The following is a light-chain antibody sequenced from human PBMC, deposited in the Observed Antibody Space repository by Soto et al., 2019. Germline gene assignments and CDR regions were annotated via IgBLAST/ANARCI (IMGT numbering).Light chain of an antibody. CDR1: QSIRTN. V-gene: IGKV3-15*01. CDR3: QHYNERPLT. J-gene: IGKJ4*01. Sequence: EIEMTQSPATLSVSPGERATLSCRASQSIRTNLAWYQQKPGQAPRLLIFGASTRAIAISARFSGSGSGTEFTLTISSLQSEDFAVYYCQHYNERPLTFGGGTKVEIK. CDR2: GAS.